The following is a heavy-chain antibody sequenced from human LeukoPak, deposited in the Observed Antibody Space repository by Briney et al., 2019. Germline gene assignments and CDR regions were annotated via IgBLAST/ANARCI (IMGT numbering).Heavy chain of an antibody. CDR3: ARTYDFGRGPPGDAFDN. D-gene: IGHD3-3*01. J-gene: IGHJ3*02. Sequence: GGSLRLSCEAAGFSFRDYPMGWVRQAPGKGLEWVSYIDARSGITYYADSVQGRFTISRDNAKESVFLQMNSLRADDTAVYYCARTYDFGRGPPGDAFDNWGPGTLVIVSS. CDR2: IDARSGIT. V-gene: IGHV3-48*01. CDR1: GFSFRDYP.